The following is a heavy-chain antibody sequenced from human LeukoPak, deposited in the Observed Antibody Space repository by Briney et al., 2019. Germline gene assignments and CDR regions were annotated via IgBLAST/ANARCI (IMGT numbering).Heavy chain of an antibody. CDR3: ARDMYSGYDHWGFFDY. Sequence: PGGSLRLSCAASGFTFSSYAMHWVRQAPGKGLEWVAVISYDGSNKYYADSVKGRFTISRDNSKNTLYLQMNSLRAEDTAVYYCARDMYSGYDHWGFFDYWGQGTLVTVSS. CDR1: GFTFSSYA. D-gene: IGHD5-12*01. V-gene: IGHV3-30*01. J-gene: IGHJ4*02. CDR2: ISYDGSNK.